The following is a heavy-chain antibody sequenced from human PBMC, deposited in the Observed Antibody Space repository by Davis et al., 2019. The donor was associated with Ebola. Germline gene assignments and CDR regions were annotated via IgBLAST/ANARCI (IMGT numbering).Heavy chain of an antibody. V-gene: IGHV4-38-2*02. CDR2: LFQSVNT. CDR1: GYSIRRGYY. J-gene: IGHJ3*01. Sequence: SETLSLTCNVSGYSIRRGYYWGWIRQPPGKGLEWIGSLFQSVNTYYNPSLESRLNISIDTSKNQLSLKLTSVTAADTAVYYCARGVYEFSGSSLDGFAVWGPGTMVTVSS. D-gene: IGHD5-12*01. CDR3: ARGVYEFSGSSLDGFAV.